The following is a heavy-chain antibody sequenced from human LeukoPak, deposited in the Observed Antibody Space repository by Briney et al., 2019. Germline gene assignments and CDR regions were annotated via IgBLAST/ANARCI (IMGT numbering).Heavy chain of an antibody. Sequence: GASVKVSCKASGYTFTSYGISWVRQAPGQGLEWMGWISAYNGNTYYAQRLQGRVTMTTDTSTSTAYMELRSLRSDDTAVYYCAREFTVTTGYGMDVWGQGTTVTVSS. V-gene: IGHV1-18*01. D-gene: IGHD4-17*01. CDR2: ISAYNGNT. CDR3: AREFTVTTGYGMDV. J-gene: IGHJ6*02. CDR1: GYTFTSYG.